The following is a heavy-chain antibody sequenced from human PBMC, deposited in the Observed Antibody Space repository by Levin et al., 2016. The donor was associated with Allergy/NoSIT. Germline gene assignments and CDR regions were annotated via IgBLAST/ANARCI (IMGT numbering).Heavy chain of an antibody. D-gene: IGHD3-10*01. CDR2: IYYSGST. CDR1: GGSISSYY. J-gene: IGHJ3*02. Sequence: SETLSLTCTVSGGSISSYYWSWIRQPPGKGLEWIGYIYYSGSTNYNPSLKSRVTISVDTSKNQFSLKLSSVTAADTAVYYCARHVLFTIDAFDIWGQGTMVTVSS. CDR3: ARHVLFTIDAFDI. V-gene: IGHV4-59*08.